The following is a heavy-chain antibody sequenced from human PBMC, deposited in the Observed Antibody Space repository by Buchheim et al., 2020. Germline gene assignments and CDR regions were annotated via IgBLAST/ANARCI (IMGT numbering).Heavy chain of an antibody. J-gene: IGHJ6*02. CDR2: ITTSSSTI. CDR3: ARIHDYYYGMDV. V-gene: IGHV3-48*04. Sequence: EVQLVESGGGLVQPGGSLRLSCAVSGFTFSTYNMNWVRQAPGKGLERVSYITTSSSTIYYADSVKGRFTISRANAKNFMYLQMNSLRAEDTAVYYCARIHDYYYGMDVWGQGTT. CDR1: GFTFSTYN.